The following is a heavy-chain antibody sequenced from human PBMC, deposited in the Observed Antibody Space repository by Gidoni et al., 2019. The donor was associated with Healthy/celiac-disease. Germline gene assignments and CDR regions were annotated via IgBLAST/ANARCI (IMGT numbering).Heavy chain of an antibody. CDR1: GGTFSSYT. D-gene: IGHD3-10*01. CDR3: ARGDITMVRGLDY. J-gene: IGHJ4*02. V-gene: IGHV1-69*02. CDR2: IIPILGIA. Sequence: QVQLVQSGAEVKKPGSSVKVSCKASGGTFSSYTISWVRQAPGQGLEWMGRIIPILGIANYAQKFQGRVTITADKSTSTAYMELSSLRSEDTAVYYCARGDITMVRGLDYWGQGTLVTVSS.